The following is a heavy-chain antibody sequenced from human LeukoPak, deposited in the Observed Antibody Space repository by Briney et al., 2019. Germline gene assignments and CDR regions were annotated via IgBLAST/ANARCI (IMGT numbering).Heavy chain of an antibody. CDR2: INHSGST. CDR3: ARGGNSSSSAFDY. Sequence: SETLSLTCAVYGGSFSGYYWSWIRQPPGKGLEWIGEINHSGSTNYNPSLKSRVTISVDTSKNQFSLKLSSVTAADTAVYYCARGGNSSSSAFDYWGQGTLVTVSS. V-gene: IGHV4-34*01. CDR1: GGSFSGYY. D-gene: IGHD6-6*01. J-gene: IGHJ4*02.